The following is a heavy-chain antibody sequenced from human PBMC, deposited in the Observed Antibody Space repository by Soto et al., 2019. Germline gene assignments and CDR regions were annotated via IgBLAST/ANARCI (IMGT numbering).Heavy chain of an antibody. D-gene: IGHD6-6*01. J-gene: IGHJ3*02. Sequence: EVQLVESGGGLVQPGGSLRLSCAASGFVFSSHWIHWVRQAPEQGPVGVSRISTDGSFTSYADFVKGRFTISRDNAKNTLYLQMNSLRAEDTAGYYCVRPRSKSSSGFDIWGQGTMVTVSS. V-gene: IGHV3-74*01. CDR1: GFVFSSHW. CDR3: VRPRSKSSSGFDI. CDR2: ISTDGSFT.